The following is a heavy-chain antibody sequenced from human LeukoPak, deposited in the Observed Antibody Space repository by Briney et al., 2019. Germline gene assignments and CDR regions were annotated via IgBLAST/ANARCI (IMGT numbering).Heavy chain of an antibody. CDR3: ARDPRFLEWLLGGYFDY. D-gene: IGHD3-3*01. V-gene: IGHV3-48*04. Sequence: SGGSLRLSCAASGFTFSSYSMNWVRQAPGKGLEWVSYISSSSSTIYYADSVKGRFTISRDNAKNSLFLQMNSLRAEDTAVYYCARDPRFLEWLLGGYFDYWGQGTLVTVSS. CDR1: GFTFSSYS. CDR2: ISSSSSTI. J-gene: IGHJ4*02.